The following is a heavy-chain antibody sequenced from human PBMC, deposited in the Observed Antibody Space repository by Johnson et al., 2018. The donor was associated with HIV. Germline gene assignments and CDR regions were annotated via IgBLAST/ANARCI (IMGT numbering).Heavy chain of an antibody. CDR2: ISYDESSK. CDR1: GFSFSSYG. V-gene: IGHV3-30*19. J-gene: IGHJ3*02. CDR3: AKVALDYYDSSEVSLRPFDI. Sequence: QVQLVESGGGVVPPGRSLRLSCAASGFSFSSYGMHWVRQAPGKGLEWVAVISYDESSKYYADSVKGRFTISRDNSKNTLYLQMNSLRAEDTAVYYCAKVALDYYDSSEVSLRPFDIWGQGTMVTVSS. D-gene: IGHD3-22*01.